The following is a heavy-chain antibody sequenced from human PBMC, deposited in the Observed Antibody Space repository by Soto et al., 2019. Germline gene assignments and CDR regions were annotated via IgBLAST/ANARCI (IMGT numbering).Heavy chain of an antibody. J-gene: IGHJ4*03. CDR1: GDSISSGSY. D-gene: IGHD6-19*01. CDR3: ARVHVMVVAGSTFDY. V-gene: IGHV4-38-2*02. Sequence: SETLSLTCTVSGDSISSGSYWGWIRQPPGEGPEWIASIYHGGTTFYNPSLKSRISISVDTSKNQFSLRLTSVTAADTATYYCARVHVMVVAGSTFDYWGRGNLVTVS. CDR2: IYHGGTT.